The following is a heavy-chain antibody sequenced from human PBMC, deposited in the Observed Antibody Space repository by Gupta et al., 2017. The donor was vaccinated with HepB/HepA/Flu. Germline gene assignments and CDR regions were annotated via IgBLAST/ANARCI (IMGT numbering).Heavy chain of an antibody. J-gene: IGHJ4*01. Sequence: QLHLQDSGPGMVKPSENLSLTFNASGGSSTMSSYDCGWLHPSSGNSRQWIVSIDYSGNNYYNPSLKSRVTISVDTSQNQFSMTLNSVTAADTAVYYCARPIYGYYLFAFDYWGHGIPVIVS. CDR1: GGSSTMSSYD. CDR3: ARPIYGYYLFAFDY. D-gene: IGHD4-17*01. CDR2: IDYSGNN. V-gene: IGHV4-39*01.